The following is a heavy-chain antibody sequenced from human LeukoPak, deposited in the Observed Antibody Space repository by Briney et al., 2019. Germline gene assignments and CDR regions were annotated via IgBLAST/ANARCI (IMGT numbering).Heavy chain of an antibody. CDR3: ARDSSGWPHFDF. D-gene: IGHD6-19*01. CDR2: ISSSSYI. CDR1: GFTFSSYS. V-gene: IGHV3-21*01. J-gene: IGHJ4*02. Sequence: PGGSLRLSCAASGFTFSSYSMNWVRQAPGKGLEWVSSISSSSYIYYADSVKGRFTISRDNAKNSLYLQMNSLRAEDTAVYYCARDSSGWPHFDFWGQGTLVTVSS.